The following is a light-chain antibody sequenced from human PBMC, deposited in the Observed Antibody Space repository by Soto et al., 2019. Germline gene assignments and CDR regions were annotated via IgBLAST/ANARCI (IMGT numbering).Light chain of an antibody. CDR2: GNS. Sequence: QSVLTQPPSVSGAPGQRVTISCTGSSSNIGAGYDVHWYQQLPGTAPKLLIYGNSNRPSGVPDRFSGSKSGTSASLAITGLRAPDAAGYYYQSYDSSLSGSVFGGGTKLTVL. J-gene: IGLJ3*02. CDR1: SSNIGAGYD. CDR3: QSYDSSLSGSV. V-gene: IGLV1-40*01.